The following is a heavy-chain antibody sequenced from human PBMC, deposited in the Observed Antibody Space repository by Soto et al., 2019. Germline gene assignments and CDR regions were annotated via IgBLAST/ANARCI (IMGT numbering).Heavy chain of an antibody. CDR3: ARAESGYHSPDQ. D-gene: IGHD5-12*01. J-gene: IGHJ4*02. CDR1: GFSFDDYA. V-gene: IGHV3-9*01. CDR2: ISYNSVSF. Sequence: EVQLVESGGDLVQPGRSLRLSCVGSGFSFDDYAMHWVRQAPGRGLEWVSGISYNSVSFTYAASVRGRFTISRDNANNSLYLQMTSLTVADTAVYYCARAESGYHSPDQWGQGTLVTVSS.